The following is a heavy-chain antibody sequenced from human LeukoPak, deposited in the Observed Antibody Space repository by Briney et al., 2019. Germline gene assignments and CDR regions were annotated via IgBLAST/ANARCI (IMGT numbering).Heavy chain of an antibody. Sequence: GASVKVSCKASGGTFSSYAISWVRQARGQGLEWMGGIIPIFGTANYAQKFQGRVTITADESTSTAYMELSSLRSEDTAVYYCARDSGPGIAVAGDDYWGQGTLVTVSS. D-gene: IGHD6-19*01. V-gene: IGHV1-69*01. CDR3: ARDSGPGIAVAGDDY. CDR2: IIPIFGTA. CDR1: GGTFSSYA. J-gene: IGHJ4*02.